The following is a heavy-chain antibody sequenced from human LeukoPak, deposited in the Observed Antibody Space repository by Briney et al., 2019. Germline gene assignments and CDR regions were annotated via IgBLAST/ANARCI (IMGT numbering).Heavy chain of an antibody. CDR3: VNGYDSGRKVRFGESYDY. J-gene: IGHJ4*02. D-gene: IGHD3-16*01. CDR2: ISSIGSTI. CDR1: GFTLSSYE. V-gene: IGHV3-48*03. Sequence: GGALRHSCAASGFTLSSYEMNWVRQAPGKGLEWVSYISSIGSTIYSADSVKGRFTISRDKAKNTLYLQMNRPRAEVTAVYLCVNGYDSGRKVRFGESYDYWGQGTLVTVSS.